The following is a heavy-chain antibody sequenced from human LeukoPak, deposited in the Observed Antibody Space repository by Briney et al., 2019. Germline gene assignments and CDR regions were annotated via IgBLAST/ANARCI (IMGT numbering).Heavy chain of an antibody. CDR3: ARSDYVWGSYRPFDY. CDR1: GFTFSSYW. V-gene: IGHV3-74*01. Sequence: GGSLQLSCAASGFTFSSYWMHWVRQAPGKGLVWVSRINSDGSSTSDADSVKGRFTISRYTAKNTLYMQMNSLRAEDTAVYYCARSDYVWGSYRPFDYWGQGTLVTVSS. J-gene: IGHJ4*02. CDR2: INSDGSST. D-gene: IGHD3-16*02.